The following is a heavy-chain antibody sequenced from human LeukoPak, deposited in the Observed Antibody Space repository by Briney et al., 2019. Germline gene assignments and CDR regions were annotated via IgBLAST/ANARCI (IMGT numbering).Heavy chain of an antibody. D-gene: IGHD4-17*01. Sequence: GASLRLSCAASGFTFSNYAMTWVRLAPGKGLEWVSSRGSGGGTSYADSVKGRFTMYRDNSRATLYLQMNNLRGEDTAADYCGVDPTGHYLGAFDFWGHGTLVTVS. J-gene: IGHJ3*01. CDR3: GVDPTGHYLGAFDF. CDR1: GFTFSNYA. V-gene: IGHV3-23*01. CDR2: RGSGGGT.